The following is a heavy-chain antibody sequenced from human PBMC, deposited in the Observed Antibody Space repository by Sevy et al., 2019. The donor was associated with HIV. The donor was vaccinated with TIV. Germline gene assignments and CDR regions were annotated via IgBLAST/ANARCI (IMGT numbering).Heavy chain of an antibody. CDR2: INHSGST. CDR3: ARGSRPPKGTYYYDSSGSIDY. J-gene: IGHJ4*02. V-gene: IGHV4-34*01. D-gene: IGHD3-22*01. CDR1: GGSFSGYY. Sequence: SETQSLTCAVYGGSFSGYYWSWIRQPPGKGLEWIGEINHSGSTNYNPSLKSRVTISVDTSKNQFSLKLSSVTAADTAVYYCARGSRPPKGTYYYDSSGSIDYWGQGTLVTVSS.